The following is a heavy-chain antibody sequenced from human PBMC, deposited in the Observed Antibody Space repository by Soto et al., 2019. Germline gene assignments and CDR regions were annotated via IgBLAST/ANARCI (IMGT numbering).Heavy chain of an antibody. Sequence: ASVXVSFKSSCYTFTIYGSIFLRQAPGQGLDCMGWISAYNGNTNYAQKLQGRVTMTTDTSTSTAYMELRSLRSDDTAVYYCARVSSGSLKYYYDSSGQGPIDYWGQGTLVTVYS. J-gene: IGHJ4*02. CDR1: CYTFTIYG. CDR3: ARVSSGSLKYYYDSSGQGPIDY. V-gene: IGHV1-18*01. D-gene: IGHD3-22*01. CDR2: ISAYNGNT.